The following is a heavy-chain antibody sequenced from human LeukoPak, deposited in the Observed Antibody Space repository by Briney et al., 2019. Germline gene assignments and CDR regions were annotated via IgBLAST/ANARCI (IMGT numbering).Heavy chain of an antibody. Sequence: GASVKVSCKASGYTFTDYYIHWVRQAPGQGLEWMGRINPNSGGTNYAQKFQGRVTMTRDTSISTAYMELSRLRSDDTAVYYCAREFTIRRDDYHFDYWGQGTLVTVSS. V-gene: IGHV1-2*06. CDR3: AREFTIRRDDYHFDY. CDR1: GYTFTDYY. J-gene: IGHJ4*02. D-gene: IGHD3-10*01. CDR2: INPNSGGT.